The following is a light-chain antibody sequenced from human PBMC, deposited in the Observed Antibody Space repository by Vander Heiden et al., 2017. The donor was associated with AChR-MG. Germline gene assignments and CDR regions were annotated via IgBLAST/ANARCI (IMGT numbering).Light chain of an antibody. CDR3: SSYTSSSAVV. Sequence: QSALTQPASVSGSPGPSITISCTGTSSDVGGYSYVSWYQQHPGKAPKLMIYDVSNRPSGVSNRFSGSKSGNTASLTISGLQAEDEADYYCSSYTSSSAVVFGTGTKVTVL. CDR1: SSDVGGYSY. V-gene: IGLV2-14*01. CDR2: DVS. J-gene: IGLJ1*01.